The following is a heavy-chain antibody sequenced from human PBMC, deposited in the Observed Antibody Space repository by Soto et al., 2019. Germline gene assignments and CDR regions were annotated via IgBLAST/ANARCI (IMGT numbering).Heavy chain of an antibody. V-gene: IGHV4-38-2*01. CDR3: ARVDPYYYDSSGPRGWFDP. D-gene: IGHD3-22*01. Sequence: SETLSLSCDVSGYSISSGYYWGWIRQPPGKGLEWIGSIYHSGSTYYNPSLKSRVTISVDTSKNQFSLKLSSVTAADTAVYYCARVDPYYYDSSGPRGWFDPWGQGTLVTVSS. J-gene: IGHJ5*02. CDR1: GYSISSGYY. CDR2: IYHSGST.